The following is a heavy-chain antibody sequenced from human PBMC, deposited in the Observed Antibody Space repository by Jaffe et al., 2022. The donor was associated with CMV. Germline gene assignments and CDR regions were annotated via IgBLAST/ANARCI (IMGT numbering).Heavy chain of an antibody. D-gene: IGHD6-19*01. CDR2: IWYDGSNK. CDR1: GFTFSSYG. V-gene: IGHV3-33*08. Sequence: QVQLVESGGGVVQPGRSLRLSCAASGFTFSSYGMHWVRQAPGKGLEWVAVIWYDGSNKYYADSVKGRFTISRDNSKNTLYLQMNSLRAEDTAVYYCAREGPPRYSSGWYEENWFDPWGQGTLVTVSS. CDR3: AREGPPRYSSGWYEENWFDP. J-gene: IGHJ5*02.